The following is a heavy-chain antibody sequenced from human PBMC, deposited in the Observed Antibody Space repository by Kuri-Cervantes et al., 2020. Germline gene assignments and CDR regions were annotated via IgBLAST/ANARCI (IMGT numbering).Heavy chain of an antibody. J-gene: IGHJ6*02. Sequence: ETLSLTCAASGFTFSSYSINWVRQAPGKGLEWVLYITRSSRIIYYADSVKGRFTISRDNAKNSLYLQMNSLRDEDTAVYYCARDLGRGYGMDVWGQGTTVTVSS. CDR1: GFTFSSYS. V-gene: IGHV3-48*02. CDR2: ITRSSRII. CDR3: ARDLGRGYGMDV. D-gene: IGHD3-10*01.